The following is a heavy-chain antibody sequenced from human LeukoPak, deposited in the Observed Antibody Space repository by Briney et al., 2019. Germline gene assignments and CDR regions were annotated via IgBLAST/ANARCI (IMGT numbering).Heavy chain of an antibody. CDR2: IRNKAYGGTT. CDR3: TRVGFGHYDILTRRVSGGPANAFDI. Sequence: GGSLRLSCTASGFTFGDYAMSWVRQAPGKGLEWVGFIRNKAYGGTTEYAASVKGRFTISRDDSKSIAYLQMNSLKTEDTAVYYCTRVGFGHYDILTRRVSGGPANAFDIWGQGTMVTVSS. CDR1: GFTFGDYA. V-gene: IGHV3-49*04. J-gene: IGHJ3*02. D-gene: IGHD3-9*01.